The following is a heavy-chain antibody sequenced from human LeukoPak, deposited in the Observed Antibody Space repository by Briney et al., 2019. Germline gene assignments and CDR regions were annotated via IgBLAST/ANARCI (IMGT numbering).Heavy chain of an antibody. CDR1: GRTFSRSA. Sequence: SVKVSCKASGRTFSRSAISWVRQAPGQGLEWMGGVIPILGTTNYTQRFQDRVSITSDDSTSTSYMEFRNLRSVDTAVYYCARDDGSATMGFDSWGQGTLVTVSS. J-gene: IGHJ4*02. CDR2: VIPILGTT. V-gene: IGHV1-69*13. D-gene: IGHD1-26*01. CDR3: ARDDGSATMGFDS.